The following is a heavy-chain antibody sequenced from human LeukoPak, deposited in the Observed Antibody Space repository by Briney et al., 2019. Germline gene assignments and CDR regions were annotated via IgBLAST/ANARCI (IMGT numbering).Heavy chain of an antibody. CDR2: IIPIWDTA. D-gene: IGHD1-26*01. V-gene: IGHV1-69*06. CDR1: GGTFSICS. Sequence: SVKVSFRAAGGTFSICSISGVRRPPGRGRVGRGGIIPIWDTANCSQNLQGSLTITADNSTSTPYIELRTLISEDTAVYYCARVLLRAQSGGSYFHNLGAFDIWGQGTMVTVSS. J-gene: IGHJ3*02. CDR3: ARVLLRAQSGGSYFHNLGAFDI.